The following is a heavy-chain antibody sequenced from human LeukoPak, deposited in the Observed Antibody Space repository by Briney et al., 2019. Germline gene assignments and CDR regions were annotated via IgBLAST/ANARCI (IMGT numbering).Heavy chain of an antibody. CDR3: ATPRGRGYSYGPRPFDY. Sequence: SVKVSCKASGGTFSSYAISWVRQAPGQGLEWMGGIIPIFGTANYAQKFQGRVTITTDESTSTAYMELSGLRSEDTAVYYCATPRGRGYSYGPRPFDYWGQGTLVTVSS. CDR2: IIPIFGTA. D-gene: IGHD5-18*01. J-gene: IGHJ4*02. CDR1: GGTFSSYA. V-gene: IGHV1-69*05.